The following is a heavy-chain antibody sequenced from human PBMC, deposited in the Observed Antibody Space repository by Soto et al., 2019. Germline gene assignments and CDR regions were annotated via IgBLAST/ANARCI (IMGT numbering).Heavy chain of an antibody. V-gene: IGHV1-3*01. CDR2: INAGNGNT. CDR1: GFTFTNYA. D-gene: IGHD6-19*01. J-gene: IGHJ5*02. Sequence: ASVKVSCKASGFTFTNYAMHWVRQAPGQRLEWMGWINAGNGNTKYSQKFQGGVTFTRDTSTSTAYMELSSLRSEDTAVYYCAREGPGIAVAGTRGGWFDPWGQGTLVTVSS. CDR3: AREGPGIAVAGTRGGWFDP.